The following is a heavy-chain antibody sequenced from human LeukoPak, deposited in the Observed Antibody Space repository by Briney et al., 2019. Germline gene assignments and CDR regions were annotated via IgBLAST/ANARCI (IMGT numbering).Heavy chain of an antibody. CDR2: INPNSGGT. V-gene: IGHV1-2*02. CDR1: GYTFTGYY. CDR3: ARPMVRGVIIAYFDY. Sequence: ASVKVSCKASGYTFTGYYMHWVRQAPGQGLEWMGWINPNSGGTNYAQKFQGRVTMTRDTSISTAYMELSRLRSDDTAVYYCARPMVRGVIIAYFDYWGQGTLVAVSS. J-gene: IGHJ4*02. D-gene: IGHD3-10*01.